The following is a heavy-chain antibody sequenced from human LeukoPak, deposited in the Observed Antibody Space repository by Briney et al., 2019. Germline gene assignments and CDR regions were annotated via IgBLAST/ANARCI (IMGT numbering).Heavy chain of an antibody. CDR2: IYYSGNT. V-gene: IGHV4-59*08. CDR3: ARGAYSSSSLVWFDP. D-gene: IGHD6-6*01. Sequence: SETLSLTCTVSGGSISSYYWSWIRQPPGKELEWIGHIYYSGNTNYNPSLKSRVTISVDTSKNQFSLKLSSVTAADTAVYYCARGAYSSSSLVWFDPWGQGTLVTVSS. J-gene: IGHJ5*02. CDR1: GGSISSYY.